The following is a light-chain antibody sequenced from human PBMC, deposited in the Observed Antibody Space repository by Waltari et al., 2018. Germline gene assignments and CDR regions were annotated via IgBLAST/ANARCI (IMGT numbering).Light chain of an antibody. CDR1: SSDIGGYPY. J-gene: IGLJ1*01. CDR2: DVY. Sequence: QSALTQPASVSGSPGQSLTLSSTGSSSDIGGYPYVSWSQQHPGKAPKLIIYDVYNRPSGVSSRFSGSKSGTTASLTISGLQAEDEADYYCSSYTTTNTPHYVFGSGTRVTVL. CDR3: SSYTTTNTPHYV. V-gene: IGLV2-14*03.